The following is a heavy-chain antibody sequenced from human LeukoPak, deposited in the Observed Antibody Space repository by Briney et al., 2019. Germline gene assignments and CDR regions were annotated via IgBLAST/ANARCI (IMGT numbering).Heavy chain of an antibody. CDR2: IYYSGST. CDR1: GGSISSYY. J-gene: IGHJ3*02. CDR3: ARVGSGWFGAFDI. Sequence: SETLSLTCTVSGGSISSYYWSWIRQPPGKGLEWIGYIYYSGSTNYNPSLKSRVTISVDTSKNQFSLKLSSVTAADTAVYDCARVGSGWFGAFDIWGQGTMVTVSS. V-gene: IGHV4-59*01. D-gene: IGHD6-19*01.